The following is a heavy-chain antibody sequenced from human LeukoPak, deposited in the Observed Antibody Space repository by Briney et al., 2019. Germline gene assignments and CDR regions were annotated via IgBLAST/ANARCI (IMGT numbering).Heavy chain of an antibody. J-gene: IGHJ5*02. Sequence: GGSLRLSCAASGFTFSSYWMSWVRQAPGKGLKWVANIKQDGSEKYYVDSVKGRFTISRDNAKNSLYLQMNSLRAEDTAVYYCAGSYIVVVPAARGWFDPWGQGTLVTVSS. CDR1: GFTFSSYW. CDR3: AGSYIVVVPAARGWFDP. V-gene: IGHV3-7*01. CDR2: IKQDGSEK. D-gene: IGHD2-2*01.